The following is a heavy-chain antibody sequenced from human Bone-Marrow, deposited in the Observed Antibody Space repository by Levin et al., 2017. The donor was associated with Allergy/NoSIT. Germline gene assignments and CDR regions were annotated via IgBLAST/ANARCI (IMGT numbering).Heavy chain of an antibody. J-gene: IGHJ3*01. V-gene: IGHV5-51*01. CDR1: AYSFSNHW. CDR3: ARSRISPDVGSFDF. Sequence: KVSCKGSAYSFSNHWIAWVRQMPGRGLEWMGVIYPADSDTRYSPSFQGQVTISEDKSIGTAYLQWSSLKSSDTAIYYCARSRISPDVGSFDFWGPGTMVTVSS. CDR2: IYPADSDT. D-gene: IGHD3-3*02.